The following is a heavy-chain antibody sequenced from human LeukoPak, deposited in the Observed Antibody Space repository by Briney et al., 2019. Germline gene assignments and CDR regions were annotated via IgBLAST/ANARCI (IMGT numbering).Heavy chain of an antibody. D-gene: IGHD1-26*01. CDR2: IRYDGSNK. Sequence: PGGSLRLSCAASGFTFSNYGMHWVRQAPGKGLEWVAFIRYDGSNKYYADSVKGRFTISRDNSKNTLYLQMNSLRAEDMALYYCAKSMGWELLNGDAFDIWGQGTMVTVSS. J-gene: IGHJ3*02. CDR3: AKSMGWELLNGDAFDI. CDR1: GFTFSNYG. V-gene: IGHV3-30*02.